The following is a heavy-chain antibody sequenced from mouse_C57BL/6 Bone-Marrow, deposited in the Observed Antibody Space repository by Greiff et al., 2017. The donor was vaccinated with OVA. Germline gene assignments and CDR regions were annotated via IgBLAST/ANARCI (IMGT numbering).Heavy chain of an antibody. J-gene: IGHJ4*01. CDR3: ARDRYGNYDYAMDY. Sequence: VQLKESGGGLVKPGGSLKLSCAASGFTFSSYAMSWVRQTPEKRLEWVATISDGGSYTYYPDNVKGRFTISRDNAKNNLYLQMSHLKSEDTAMYYCARDRYGNYDYAMDYWGQGTSVTVSS. CDR2: ISDGGSYT. V-gene: IGHV5-4*01. D-gene: IGHD2-10*02. CDR1: GFTFSSYA.